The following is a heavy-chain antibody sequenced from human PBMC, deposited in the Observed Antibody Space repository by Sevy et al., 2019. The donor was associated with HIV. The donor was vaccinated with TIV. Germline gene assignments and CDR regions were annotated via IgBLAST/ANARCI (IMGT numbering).Heavy chain of an antibody. CDR3: ARSTQVAGRSNWFDP. Sequence: ASVKVSCKASGYTFTTYGITWVRQAPGQGLEWMGWISTNNSITNYAQKFQGRVTMTTDTSTSTAYMELRSLRSDDTAVYYCARSTQVAGRSNWFDPWGQGTLVTVSS. CDR2: ISTNNSIT. V-gene: IGHV1-18*01. CDR1: GYTFTTYG. D-gene: IGHD6-19*01. J-gene: IGHJ5*02.